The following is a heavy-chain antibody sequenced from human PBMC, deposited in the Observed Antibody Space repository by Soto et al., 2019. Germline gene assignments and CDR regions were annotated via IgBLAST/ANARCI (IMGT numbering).Heavy chain of an antibody. J-gene: IGHJ6*02. D-gene: IGHD2-2*03. CDR2: VSGSGSST. CDR3: AKMDKRGYYYYGMDV. CDR1: GFTFNNYA. V-gene: IGHV3-23*01. Sequence: EVQVLESGGGLVQPGESLRLSCAASGFTFNNYAMSWVRQAPGKGLEWVSAVSGSGSSTYYADSVKGQFTISRDNSKNTLYLQMTSLRAEDTAVYYCAKMDKRGYYYYGMDVWGQGTTVTVSS.